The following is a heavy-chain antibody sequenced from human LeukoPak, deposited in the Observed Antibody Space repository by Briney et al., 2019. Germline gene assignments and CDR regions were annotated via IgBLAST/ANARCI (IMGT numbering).Heavy chain of an antibody. Sequence: GGSLRLSCAAPGITFSNYNMNWVRQAPGKGLEWISAITSSSSYTFYADSVKGRFTISRDNAQNSLYLQMNSLRVEDTAIYYCAKGTVVVITDAFDIWGQGTMVTVSS. V-gene: IGHV3-21*01. CDR2: ITSSSSYT. CDR1: GITFSNYN. D-gene: IGHD3-22*01. J-gene: IGHJ3*02. CDR3: AKGTVVVITDAFDI.